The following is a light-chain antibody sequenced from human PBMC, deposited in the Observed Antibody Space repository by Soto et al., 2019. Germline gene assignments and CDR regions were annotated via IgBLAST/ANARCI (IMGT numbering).Light chain of an antibody. CDR2: DAS. J-gene: IGKJ5*01. V-gene: IGKV3-11*01. Sequence: EVVLTQSPATLSLSPGERATLSCRASQSVSRYLAWYQQKPGQAPRRLIFDASNRATGIPARFSASGSGTDFTLTISSLESEDSAVYYCQQRSDWPITFGQGTRLDIK. CDR1: QSVSRY. CDR3: QQRSDWPIT.